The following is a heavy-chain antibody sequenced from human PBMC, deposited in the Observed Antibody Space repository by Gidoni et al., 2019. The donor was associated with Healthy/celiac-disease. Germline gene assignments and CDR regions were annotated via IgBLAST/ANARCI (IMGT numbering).Heavy chain of an antibody. V-gene: IGHV6-1*01. D-gene: IGHD3-3*01. CDR2: TYYRSKWYN. J-gene: IGHJ2*01. Sequence: QVQLQQSGPGLVQPSQTLSLTCAIPGASVSSTRPSWNWIRQSPSRGLEWLGRTYYRSKWYNDYAVSVKSRITINPDTSKNQFSLQLNSVTPEDTAVYYCAREPEVFWSGYSYWYFDLWGRGTLVTVSS. CDR1: GASVSSTRPS. CDR3: AREPEVFWSGYSYWYFDL.